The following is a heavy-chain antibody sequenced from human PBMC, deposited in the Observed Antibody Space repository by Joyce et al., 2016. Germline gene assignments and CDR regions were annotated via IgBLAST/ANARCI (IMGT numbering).Heavy chain of an antibody. CDR2: IYTNGTT. CDR1: SGSISSGNYF. D-gene: IGHD4-17*01. J-gene: IGHJ4*02. Sequence: QLQLQESGPGLVKPSQTLSLSCTVSSGSISSGNYFWSWIRQPAGKGLEWIGHIYTNGTTNYSPSLRSRAGMSIDTSKNQFSLRLTCVTAADTAIYYCAREGDTVTTFYYWGQGARVIVSS. CDR3: AREGDTVTTFYY. V-gene: IGHV4-61*02.